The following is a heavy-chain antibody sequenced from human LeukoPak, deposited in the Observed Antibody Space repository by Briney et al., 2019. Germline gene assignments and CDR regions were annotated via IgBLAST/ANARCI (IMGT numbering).Heavy chain of an antibody. V-gene: IGHV3-7*03. J-gene: IGHJ4*02. D-gene: IGHD6-13*01. Sequence: GGSLRLSCTASGVTLSSYAMSWARQAPGKGLEWVANMNLDGSEKYYVDSVKGRFTISRDNAKNSLYLQMDSLRAEDTAVYYCARDYSSSWFDYWGQGTLVTVSS. CDR2: MNLDGSEK. CDR1: GVTLSSYA. CDR3: ARDYSSSWFDY.